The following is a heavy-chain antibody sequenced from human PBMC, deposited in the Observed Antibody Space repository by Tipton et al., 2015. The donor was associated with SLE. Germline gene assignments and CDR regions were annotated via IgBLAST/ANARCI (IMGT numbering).Heavy chain of an antibody. J-gene: IGHJ4*02. CDR1: GFTVSSNY. V-gene: IGHV4-39*07. CDR2: IYYSGST. D-gene: IGHD7-27*01. CDR3: AREGGLGMAEY. Sequence: LRLSCAASGFTVSSNYMSWVRQPPGKGLEWIGSIYYSGSTYYNPSLKSRVTISVDTSKNQFSLKLSSVTAADTAVYYCAREGGLGMAEYWGQGTLVTVSS.